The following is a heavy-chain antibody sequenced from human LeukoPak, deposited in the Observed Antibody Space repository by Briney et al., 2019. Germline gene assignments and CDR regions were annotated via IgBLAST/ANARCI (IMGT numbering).Heavy chain of an antibody. J-gene: IGHJ4*02. V-gene: IGHV1-2*06. CDR1: GYTFIGYY. Sequence: ASVKVSCKASGYTFIGYYMHWVRQAPGQGLEWMGRINPNSGGTNYAQKFQGRVTMTRDTSISTAYMELSRLRSGDTAVYYCATNPIAVAGKPDYWGQGTLVTVSS. CDR3: ATNPIAVAGKPDY. D-gene: IGHD6-19*01. CDR2: INPNSGGT.